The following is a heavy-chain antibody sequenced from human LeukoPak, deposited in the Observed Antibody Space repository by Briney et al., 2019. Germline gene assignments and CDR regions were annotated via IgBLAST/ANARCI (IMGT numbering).Heavy chain of an antibody. CDR1: GYTFTSYY. D-gene: IGHD6-13*01. Sequence: VASVKVSCKASGYTFTSYYMHWVRQAPGQGLEWMGIINSSGGSTSYAQKFQGRVIMTRDTSTSTVYMELRSLRSDDTAVYYCARIVAAAGRAGLDYYGMDVWGQGTTVTVSS. V-gene: IGHV1-46*01. J-gene: IGHJ6*02. CDR2: INSSGGST. CDR3: ARIVAAAGRAGLDYYGMDV.